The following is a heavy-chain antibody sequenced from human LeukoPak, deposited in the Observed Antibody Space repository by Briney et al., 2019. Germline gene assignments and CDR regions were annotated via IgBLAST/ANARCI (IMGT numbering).Heavy chain of an antibody. Sequence: SVKVSCKACGCTFTDYYMHWVRQAPGQARECMGWINPNSCGTNYAQEFQGRVRMPRATSTSTAAMGLSRLRSDDTAVYYCVREADAFATWGERTTVTVSS. CDR1: GCTFTDYY. J-gene: IGHJ3*02. CDR2: INPNSCGT. V-gene: IGHV1-2*02. CDR3: VREADAFAT.